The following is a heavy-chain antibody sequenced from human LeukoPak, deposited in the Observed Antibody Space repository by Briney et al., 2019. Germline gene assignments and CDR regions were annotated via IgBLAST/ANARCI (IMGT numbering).Heavy chain of an antibody. CDR1: GYTFTSYG. D-gene: IGHD3-9*01. CDR2: ISAYNGNT. CDR3: ATLSPPLVLSDMFEDY. Sequence: ASVKVSCKASGYTFTSYGISWVRQAPGQGLEWMGWISAYNGNTNYAQKLQGRVTMTTDTSTSTAYMELSSLRSEDTAVYYCATLSPPLVLSDMFEDYWGQGTLVTVSS. J-gene: IGHJ4*02. V-gene: IGHV1-18*01.